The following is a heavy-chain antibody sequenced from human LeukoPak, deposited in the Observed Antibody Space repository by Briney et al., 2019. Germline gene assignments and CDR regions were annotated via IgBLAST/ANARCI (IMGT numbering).Heavy chain of an antibody. CDR1: GFTVSSNY. CDR3: ARDQTAGYSNS. J-gene: IGHJ4*02. V-gene: IGHV3-53*04. D-gene: IGHD6-13*01. CDR2: IYSGGST. Sequence: PGGSLRLSCAASGFTVSSNYMIWVHHAPGKGVEWVAVIYSGGSTYYADSVKGRFTISRHNSKNTLYLQMNSLGAEDTAVYYCARDQTAGYSNSWGQGTLVTVSS.